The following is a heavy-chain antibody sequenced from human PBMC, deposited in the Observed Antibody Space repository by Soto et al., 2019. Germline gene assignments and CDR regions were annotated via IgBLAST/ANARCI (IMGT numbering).Heavy chain of an antibody. V-gene: IGHV3-23*01. CDR2: ISGSGGST. Sequence: EAHLLESGGGLVQPGGSLRVSCTASGFNLSNYAMSWVRQVQGRGLEWISGISGSGGSTNYADSVKGRFTISRDKAENTLYLQMNSLRAEDTAVYYGASWAHPEGSLFFGPFDYWGQGALVTVSS. CDR1: GFNLSNYA. D-gene: IGHD3-10*01. J-gene: IGHJ4*02. CDR3: ASWAHPEGSLFFGPFDY.